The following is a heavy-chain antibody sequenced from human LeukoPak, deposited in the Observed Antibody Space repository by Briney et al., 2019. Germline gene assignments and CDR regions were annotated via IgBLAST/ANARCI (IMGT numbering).Heavy chain of an antibody. Sequence: VASVKVSCKASGGTFSSYSSSCVRQAPGQGLEWMGGIISIFGTANYAPKFQGRVTIAADESTSTAYMELSSLRSEDTAVYYCATPRAAASYNYYYYYMDVWGKGTTVTVSS. CDR3: ATPRAAASYNYYYYYMDV. CDR2: IISIFGTA. D-gene: IGHD5-18*01. J-gene: IGHJ6*03. CDR1: GGTFSSYS. V-gene: IGHV1-69*01.